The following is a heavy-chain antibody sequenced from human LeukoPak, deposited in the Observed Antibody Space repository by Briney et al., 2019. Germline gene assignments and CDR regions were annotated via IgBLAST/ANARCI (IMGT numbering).Heavy chain of an antibody. CDR1: GGSISSYY. CDR2: IYSSGSN. J-gene: IGHJ4*02. Sequence: SETLSLTCTVSGGSISSYYWSWVRQPAGKGLEWIGRIYSSGSNNYNPSLESRVTMSVDTSKNQFSLKLSSVTAADTAMYYCARDNDLGRSFDYWGQGILVTVSS. D-gene: IGHD2-8*01. V-gene: IGHV4-4*07. CDR3: ARDNDLGRSFDY.